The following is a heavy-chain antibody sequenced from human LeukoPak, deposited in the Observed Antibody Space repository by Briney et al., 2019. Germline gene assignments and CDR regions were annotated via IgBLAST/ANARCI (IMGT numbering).Heavy chain of an antibody. J-gene: IGHJ4*02. V-gene: IGHV3-23*01. Sequence: PGGSLRLSCAASGFTFSSYAMSWVRQAPGKGLEWVSAISDSGGSTYYADSVKGRFTISRDNSKNTLYLQMNSLRAEDTDVYYCAKDYGDYLQIVYWGQGTLVTVSS. CDR3: AKDYGDYLQIVY. D-gene: IGHD4-17*01. CDR2: ISDSGGST. CDR1: GFTFSSYA.